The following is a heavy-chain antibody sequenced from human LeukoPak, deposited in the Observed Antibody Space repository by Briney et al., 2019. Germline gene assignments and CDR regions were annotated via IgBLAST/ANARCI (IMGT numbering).Heavy chain of an antibody. CDR3: VKDLYYDNSGYYSGAFDY. D-gene: IGHD3-22*01. J-gene: IGHJ4*02. CDR1: GFTFSNYA. CDR2: INSNGGRT. Sequence: GGSLRLSCAASGFTFSNYAMNWVRQAPGKGLEYVSAINSNGGRTYYADSVKGRFTISRDNSKNTLYLQMSSLRVDDTAVYYCVKDLYYDNSGYYSGAFDYWGQGTLVTVSS. V-gene: IGHV3-64D*09.